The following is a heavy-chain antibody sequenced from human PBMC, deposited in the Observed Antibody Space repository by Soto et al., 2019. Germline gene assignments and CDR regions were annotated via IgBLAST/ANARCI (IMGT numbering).Heavy chain of an antibody. V-gene: IGHV4-39*01. J-gene: IGHJ4*02. D-gene: IGHD3-22*01. CDR2: IYYTGST. Sequence: KPSETLSLTCTVSGGSIISSNLYWVWIRQPPGKGLEWIGNIYYTGSTYYNPSLKSRVTISVDTSKNQFSLKLSSVTAADTAVYFCARLFYDSSEHFDYWGQGTLVTAPQ. CDR1: GGSIISSNLY. CDR3: ARLFYDSSEHFDY.